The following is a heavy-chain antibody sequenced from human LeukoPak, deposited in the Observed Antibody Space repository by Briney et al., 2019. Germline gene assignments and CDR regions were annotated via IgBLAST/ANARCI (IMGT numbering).Heavy chain of an antibody. V-gene: IGHV1-8*01. Sequence: ASVKVSCKVSGSTLSDLSIHWVRQAPGQGLEWMGWMNPKNANTGYAQKFQGRVTMTRNTSISTAYMEVTSLRSEDTAVYYCARGPPESSSSDYWGQGTLVTVSS. D-gene: IGHD6-13*01. CDR1: GSTLSDLS. CDR2: MNPKNANT. CDR3: ARGPPESSSSDY. J-gene: IGHJ4*02.